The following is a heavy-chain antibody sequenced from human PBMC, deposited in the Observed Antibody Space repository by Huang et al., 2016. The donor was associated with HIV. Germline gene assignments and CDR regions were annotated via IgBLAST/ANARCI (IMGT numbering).Heavy chain of an antibody. CDR2: IYYSGCT. J-gene: IGHJ4*02. Sequence: QLQLQESGPGLVKPSETLSLTCTVSGGSIRSDIYYCGWIRQPPGKGLEWIGSIYYSGCTYYHASLKRLVTITVDTSKNRFSLKMRSVTAADTAVYYCARLPGSITMIRGVITDPYWGQGTLVTVSS. V-gene: IGHV4-39*01. D-gene: IGHD3-10*01. CDR1: GGSIRSDIYY. CDR3: ARLPGSITMIRGVITDPY.